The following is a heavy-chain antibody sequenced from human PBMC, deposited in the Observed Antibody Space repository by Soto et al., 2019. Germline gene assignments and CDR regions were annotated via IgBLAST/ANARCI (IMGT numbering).Heavy chain of an antibody. Sequence: ESGGGVVQPGRSLRLSCAASGFTFSSYGVHWVRQAPGKGLGWVALMSHDGSKEYYADSVKGRFTISRDNSKNTLYLEMYSLRPEYTAVYYCARGRIQGGIGMDVWGQGTTVTVAS. D-gene: IGHD3-10*01. V-gene: IGHV3-30*04. CDR1: GFTFSSYG. J-gene: IGHJ6*02. CDR2: MSHDGSKE. CDR3: ARGRIQGGIGMDV.